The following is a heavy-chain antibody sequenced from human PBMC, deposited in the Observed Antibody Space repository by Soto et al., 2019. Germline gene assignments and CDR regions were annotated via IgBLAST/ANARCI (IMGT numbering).Heavy chain of an antibody. CDR1: VFTCRSNS. V-gene: IGHV3-53*01. CDR3: ARTIAAAGTPYDAFDI. D-gene: IGHD6-13*01. J-gene: IGHJ3*02. CDR2: IYSGGST. Sequence: LSCAASVFTCRSNSMSWVRQAPGKGLEWVSVIYSGGSTYYADSVKGRFTISRDNSKNTLYLQMNSLRAEDTAVYYCARTIAAAGTPYDAFDIWGQGTMVTVSS.